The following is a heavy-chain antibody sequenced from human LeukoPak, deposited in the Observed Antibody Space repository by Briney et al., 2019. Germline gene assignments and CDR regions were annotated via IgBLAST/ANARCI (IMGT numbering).Heavy chain of an antibody. D-gene: IGHD6-6*01. J-gene: IGHJ5*02. CDR1: GFTFSSYA. V-gene: IGHV4-34*01. CDR3: ARGRYSSSSDNNWFDP. Sequence: PGGSLRLSCAASGFTFSSYAMSWIRQPPGKGLEWIGEINHSGSTNYNPSLKSRVTISVDTSKNQFSLKLSSVTAADTAVYYCARGRYSSSSDNNWFDPWGQGTLVTVSS. CDR2: INHSGST.